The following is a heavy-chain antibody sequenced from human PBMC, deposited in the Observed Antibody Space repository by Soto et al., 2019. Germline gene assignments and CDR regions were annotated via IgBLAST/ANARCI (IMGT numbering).Heavy chain of an antibody. CDR1: GFTFSSYA. D-gene: IGHD3-16*01. J-gene: IGHJ4*02. V-gene: IGHV3-23*01. CDR3: AKAGEGEPPPPYYFDY. CDR2: ISGSGGST. Sequence: PGGSLRLSCAASGFTFSSYAMSWVRQAPGKGLEWVSAISGSGGSTYYADSVKGRFTISRDNSKNTLYLQMNSLRAEDTAVYYCAKAGEGEPPPPYYFDYWGQGTLVTVSS.